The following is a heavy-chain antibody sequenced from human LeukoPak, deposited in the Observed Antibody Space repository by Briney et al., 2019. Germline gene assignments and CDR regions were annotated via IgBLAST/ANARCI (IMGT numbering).Heavy chain of an antibody. Sequence: PGGSLRLPCAASAFTFSSNYMSWVRQAPGKGLDGVSAIYSGGSTYYADSVTGRFTISRDNSKNTLYLQMNSLRVEDTAVYYCARGHNWNDRGAFDIWGQGTMVTVSS. CDR2: IYSGGST. J-gene: IGHJ3*02. CDR3: ARGHNWNDRGAFDI. D-gene: IGHD1-1*01. V-gene: IGHV3-53*01. CDR1: AFTFSSNY.